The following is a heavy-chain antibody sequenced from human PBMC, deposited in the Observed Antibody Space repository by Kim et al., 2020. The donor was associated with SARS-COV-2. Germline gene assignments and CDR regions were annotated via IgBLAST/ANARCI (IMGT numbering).Heavy chain of an antibody. D-gene: IGHD3-10*01. CDR1: GYTFTSYA. Sequence: ASVKVSCKASGYTFTSYAMNWVRQAPGQGLEWMGWINTNTGNPTYAQGFTGRFVFSLDTSVSTAYLQISSLKAEDTAVYYCARVLPQYYGSGSYHGQFDYWGQGTLVTVSS. J-gene: IGHJ4*02. CDR3: ARVLPQYYGSGSYHGQFDY. V-gene: IGHV7-4-1*02. CDR2: INTNTGNP.